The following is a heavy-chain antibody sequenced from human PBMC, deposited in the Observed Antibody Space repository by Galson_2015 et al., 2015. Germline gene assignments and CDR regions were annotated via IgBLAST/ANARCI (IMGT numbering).Heavy chain of an antibody. D-gene: IGHD1-1*01. CDR2: ISYDGSSE. J-gene: IGHJ5*02. V-gene: IGHV3-30*03. CDR3: ARDYSTTGTTGWFDP. CDR1: GFTFSSYG. Sequence: SLRLSCAASGFTFSSYGMHWVRQAPGKGLEWVAFISYDGSSEYPADSVKGRFTISRDNSKNTLYLQMNSLRVEDTAVHYCARDYSTTGTTGWFDPWGQGTLGNVSS.